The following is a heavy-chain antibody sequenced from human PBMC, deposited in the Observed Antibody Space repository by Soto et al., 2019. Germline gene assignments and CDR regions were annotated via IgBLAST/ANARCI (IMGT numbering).Heavy chain of an antibody. V-gene: IGHV4-30-2*01. CDR3: ARGGLGWELFDY. CDR2: IYHTGTT. CDR1: GGSISSGDYS. J-gene: IGHJ4*02. D-gene: IGHD1-26*01. Sequence: QLQLQESGSGLVKPSQTLSLTCAVSGGSISSGDYSWSWIRQPPGKGLEWIGYIYHTGTTYYNPSLKSRITISVDTSTNQLSLKLTSVTAADTAVYYCARGGLGWELFDYWGQGTLVTVSS.